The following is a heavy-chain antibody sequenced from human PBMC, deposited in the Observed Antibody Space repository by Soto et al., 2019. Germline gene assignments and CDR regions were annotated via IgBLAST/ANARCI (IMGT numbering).Heavy chain of an antibody. CDR3: ARYRAVNGAFDY. V-gene: IGHV4-34*01. CDR2: INLTGSA. J-gene: IGHJ4*02. CDR1: GGSFSGSY. D-gene: IGHD1-26*01. Sequence: QVQLQQWGAGLLKPSETLSLTCGVSGGSFSGSYWNGIRQPPGKGLEWIGEINLTGSASYSPSLRSRVTISIDTSRNQFSLNVDSVTAADTAVYYCARYRAVNGAFDYWGQGSLVTVSP.